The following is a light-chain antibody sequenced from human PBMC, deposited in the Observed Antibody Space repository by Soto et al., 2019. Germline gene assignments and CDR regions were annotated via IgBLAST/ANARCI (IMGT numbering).Light chain of an antibody. Sequence: EIVLTESPCTLSLSPGERATLSCRASQSIRNFLAWYQQKPGQAPRLLIYGASTRATGIPARFSGSGSGAEFTLTISSLQSEDFAVYYCQQYNNWPQTFGQGTKVDI. J-gene: IGKJ1*01. CDR1: QSIRNF. V-gene: IGKV3-15*01. CDR3: QQYNNWPQT. CDR2: GAS.